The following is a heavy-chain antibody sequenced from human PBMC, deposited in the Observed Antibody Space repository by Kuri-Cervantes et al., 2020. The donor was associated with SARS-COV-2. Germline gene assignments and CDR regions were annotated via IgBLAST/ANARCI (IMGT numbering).Heavy chain of an antibody. V-gene: IGHV4-39*01. CDR1: GGSISSSSYY. J-gene: IGHJ5*02. Sequence: GSLRLSCTVSGGSISSSSYYWGWIRQPPGKGLEWIGSIYYSGSTYYNPSLKGRVTISVDTSKNQFSLKLSSVTAADTAVYYCARQMMSSITIFGVVITRNWLDPWGQGTLVTVSS. CDR3: ARQMMSSITIFGVVITRNWLDP. D-gene: IGHD3-3*01. CDR2: IYYSGST.